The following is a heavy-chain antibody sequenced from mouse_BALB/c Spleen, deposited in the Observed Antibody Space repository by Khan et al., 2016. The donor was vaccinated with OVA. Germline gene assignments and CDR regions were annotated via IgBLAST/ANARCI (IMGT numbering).Heavy chain of an antibody. Sequence: QVQLKESGPGLVAPSQSPSITCTISGFSLTNYGVHWVRQPPGKGLEWLVVIRSDGSTTYNSALKSRLHISNDNSKYQVFLKMNSHQTDDSAVYFCARLPYYHYNIKDYWRQGSSGTDSP. J-gene: IGHJ4*01. CDR1: GFSLTNYG. CDR3: ARLPYYHYNIKDY. V-gene: IGHV2-6-1*01. CDR2: IRSDGST. D-gene: IGHD1-1*02.